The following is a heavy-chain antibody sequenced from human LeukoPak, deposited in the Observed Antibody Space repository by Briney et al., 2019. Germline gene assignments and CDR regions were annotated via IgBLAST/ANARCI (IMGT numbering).Heavy chain of an antibody. Sequence: MSGGSLRLSCAASGFTFSSYSMNWVRQAPGKGLEWVSSISSSSSYIYYADSVKGRFTISRDNAKNSLYLQMNSLRAEDTAVYYCARDHTAVPLYYFDYWGQGTLVTVSS. CDR1: GFTFSSYS. V-gene: IGHV3-21*01. CDR2: ISSSSSYI. D-gene: IGHD5-18*01. J-gene: IGHJ4*02. CDR3: ARDHTAVPLYYFDY.